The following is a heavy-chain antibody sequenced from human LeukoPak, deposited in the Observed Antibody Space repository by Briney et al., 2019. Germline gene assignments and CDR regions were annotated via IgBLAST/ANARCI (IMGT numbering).Heavy chain of an antibody. D-gene: IGHD1-20*01. V-gene: IGHV4-59*01. Sequence: SKTLSLTCTVSGGPLSSYYWRWLRQPPGKGLEWIGDIYYSGSTNYNPSLTSRVTISVGTSKNQFSLKLSSVTAADTAVYYCARGWSDNWNDGSLYDYWGQGTLVTVSS. CDR1: GGPLSSYY. CDR3: ARGWSDNWNDGSLYDY. CDR2: IYYSGST. J-gene: IGHJ4*02.